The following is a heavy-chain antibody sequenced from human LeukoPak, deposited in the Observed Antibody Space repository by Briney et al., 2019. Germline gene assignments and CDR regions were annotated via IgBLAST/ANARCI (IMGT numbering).Heavy chain of an antibody. CDR2: INHSGST. D-gene: IGHD4-23*01. CDR1: GGSFSGYY. J-gene: IGHJ6*03. CDR3: ARRWYYYYYYMDV. Sequence: SETLSLTCAVYGGSFSGYYWSWIRQPPGKGLEWIGEINHSGSTNYNPSLKSRVTISVDTSKNQFSLKLSSVTAADTAVYYCARRWYYYYYYMDVWGKGTTVTVSS. V-gene: IGHV4-34*01.